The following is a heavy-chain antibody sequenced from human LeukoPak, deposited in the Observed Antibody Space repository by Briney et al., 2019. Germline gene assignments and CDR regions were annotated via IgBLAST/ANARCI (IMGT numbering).Heavy chain of an antibody. Sequence: SETLSLTCTVSGGSISSYYWSWIRQPAGKGLEWIGRIYTSGSTNYNPSLKSRVTISVDTSKNQFSLRLSSVTAADTAVYYCARGQRDSSGWSSEWYFDYWGQGTLVTVS. V-gene: IGHV4-4*07. J-gene: IGHJ4*02. CDR3: ARGQRDSSGWSSEWYFDY. CDR1: GGSISSYY. D-gene: IGHD6-19*01. CDR2: IYTSGST.